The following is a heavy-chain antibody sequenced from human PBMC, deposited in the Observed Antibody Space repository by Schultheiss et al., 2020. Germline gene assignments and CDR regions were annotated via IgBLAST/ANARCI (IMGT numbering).Heavy chain of an antibody. CDR2: IYYSGST. Sequence: GSLRLSCVASGFTFRSYGMHWVRQPPGKGLEWIGYIYYSGSTNYNPSLKSRVTISVDKSKNQFSLKLSSVTAADTAVYYCARVGLRSWFDPWGQGTLVTVSS. CDR1: GFTFRSYG. J-gene: IGHJ5*02. D-gene: IGHD5/OR15-5a*01. CDR3: ARVGLRSWFDP. V-gene: IGHV4-59*01.